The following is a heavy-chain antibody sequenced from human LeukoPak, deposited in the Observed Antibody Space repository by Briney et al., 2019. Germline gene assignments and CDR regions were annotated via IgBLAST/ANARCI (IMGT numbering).Heavy chain of an antibody. J-gene: IGHJ4*02. Sequence: GASVKVSCKASGYTFTSYGISWVRQAPGQVLEWMGWISAYNGNTNYAQKLQGRVTMTTDTSTSTAYMELRSLRSDDTAVYYCASSDCTNGVCYFDYWGQGTLVTVSS. CDR2: ISAYNGNT. V-gene: IGHV1-18*01. D-gene: IGHD2-8*01. CDR3: ASSDCTNGVCYFDY. CDR1: GYTFTSYG.